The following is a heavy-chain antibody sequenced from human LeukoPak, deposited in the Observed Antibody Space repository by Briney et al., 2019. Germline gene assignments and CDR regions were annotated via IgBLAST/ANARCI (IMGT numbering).Heavy chain of an antibody. CDR3: ARVSRDSGSFRDAFDI. D-gene: IGHD1-26*01. CDR1: GGSISSGNYC. Sequence: SETLSLTCTVSGGSISSGNYCWSWIRQPAGKGLEWIGHIHTSGNTNYNPSLKSRVTISVDTSKNQFSLKLSSVTAADTAVYYCARVSRDSGSFRDAFDIWGQGTMVTVSS. CDR2: IHTSGNT. J-gene: IGHJ3*02. V-gene: IGHV4-61*09.